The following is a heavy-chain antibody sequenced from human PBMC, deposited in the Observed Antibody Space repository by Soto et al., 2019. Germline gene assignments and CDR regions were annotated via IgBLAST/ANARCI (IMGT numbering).Heavy chain of an antibody. CDR3: ARDRRAVITAY. J-gene: IGHJ4*02. CDR1: GFTFSNSW. D-gene: IGHD3-16*01. CDR2: IKQDGSEK. Sequence: EVKLVESGGGLVQPGGSLRLSCAASGFTFSNSWMSWVRQAPGKGLEWVANIKQDGSEKYYADSVKGRFTISRDNARKSLFLQMNSLRAEDTAVYYCARDRRAVITAYWGQGTLVTVSS. V-gene: IGHV3-7*01.